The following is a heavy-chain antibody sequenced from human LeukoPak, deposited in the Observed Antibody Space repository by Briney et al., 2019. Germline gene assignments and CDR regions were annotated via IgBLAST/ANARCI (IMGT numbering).Heavy chain of an antibody. CDR1: GFTVSSNY. CDR2: IYSGGST. V-gene: IGHV3-53*01. J-gene: IGHJ5*02. Sequence: GGSLRLSCAASGFTVSSNYMSCVRQAPGKGLEWVSVIYSGGSTYYADSVKGRFTISRDNSKNTLYLQMNSLRAEDTAVYYCARLFKVVPAAIHTWGQGTLVTVSS. CDR3: ARLFKVVPAAIHT. D-gene: IGHD2-2*01.